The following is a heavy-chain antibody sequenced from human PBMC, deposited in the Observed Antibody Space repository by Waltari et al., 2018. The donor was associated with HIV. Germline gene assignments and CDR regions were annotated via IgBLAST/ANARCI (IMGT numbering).Heavy chain of an antibody. V-gene: IGHV4-61*02. J-gene: IGHJ4*02. Sequence: QVQLQESGPGLVKPSQTLSLTCTVTGGSISSGRSYWNWIRQPAGKGLEWFGRIYTSGSTNYNPSLKSRVTISVDTSKNQFSLKLSSVTAADTAVYYCAGGMIFGVVTGSYWGQGTLVTVSS. D-gene: IGHD3-3*01. CDR1: GGSISSGRSY. CDR3: AGGMIFGVVTGSY. CDR2: IYTSGST.